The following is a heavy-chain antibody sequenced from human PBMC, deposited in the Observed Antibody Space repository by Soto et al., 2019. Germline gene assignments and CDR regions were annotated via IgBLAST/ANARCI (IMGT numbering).Heavy chain of an antibody. CDR3: ARDVGLQHDTGYYDFWSGKNNWFDP. CDR1: GGSISGHY. J-gene: IGHJ5*02. CDR2: ISYSGST. Sequence: SETLSLTCTVSGGSISGHYWSWIRQPPGKGLQYIGYISYSGSTNYNPSLKSRVTISVDTPNNQFSLRLSSVTAADTAVYYCARDVGLQHDTGYYDFWSGKNNWFDPWGQGILVTVS. V-gene: IGHV4-59*11. D-gene: IGHD3-3*01.